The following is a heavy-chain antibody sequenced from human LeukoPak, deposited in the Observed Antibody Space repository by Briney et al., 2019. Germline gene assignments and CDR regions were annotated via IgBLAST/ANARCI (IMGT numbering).Heavy chain of an antibody. J-gene: IGHJ5*02. V-gene: IGHV4-39*01. CDR3: ARHQYCTNDVCTAGGWFDP. CDR1: GGSISIYY. Sequence: SETLSLTCTVSGGSISIYYWGWIRQPPGKGLEWIGSINYSGTTYYNPSLQSRVTISVDTSKKQFSLKLSSVTAADTAVYYCARHQYCTNDVCTAGGWFDPWGQGTLVTVSS. CDR2: INYSGTT. D-gene: IGHD2-8*01.